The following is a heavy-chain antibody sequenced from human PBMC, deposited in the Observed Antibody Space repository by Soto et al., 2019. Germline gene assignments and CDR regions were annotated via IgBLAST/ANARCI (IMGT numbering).Heavy chain of an antibody. D-gene: IGHD5-18*01. J-gene: IGHJ6*02. V-gene: IGHV4-4*07. Sequence: SETLSLTCTVSGGSMNDDYWTWIRQPAGKGLEWIGRIYSSGSTRYNPSLKSRVSMSVDTSKNQLSLNLISVTAADTAVYYCTTFAGMVTDCMDVWGQGITVTVSS. CDR3: TTFAGMVTDCMDV. CDR1: GGSMNDDY. CDR2: IYSSGST.